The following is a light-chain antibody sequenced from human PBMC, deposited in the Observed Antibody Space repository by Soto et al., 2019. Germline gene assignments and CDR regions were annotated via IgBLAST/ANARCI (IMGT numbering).Light chain of an antibody. CDR1: QSLLHSNGYNY. V-gene: IGKV2-28*01. CDR2: LGS. Sequence: DIVMTHSPLSLPVTPGEPASISCRPSQSLLHSNGYNYLDWYLQKPGQSPQLLIYLGSNRASGVPDRFSGSGSGTDFTLKISRVEAEDVGVYYCMQALQTPITFGQGTRLEI. CDR3: MQALQTPIT. J-gene: IGKJ5*01.